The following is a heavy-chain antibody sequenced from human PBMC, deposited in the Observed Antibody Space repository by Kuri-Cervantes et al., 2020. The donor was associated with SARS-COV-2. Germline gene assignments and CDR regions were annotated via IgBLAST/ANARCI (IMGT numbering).Heavy chain of an antibody. J-gene: IGHJ6*02. Sequence: GESLKISCAASGSTFSSYGMHWVRQAPGKGLEWVAVIWYDGSNKYYADSVKGRFTISRDNSRNTLYLQMNSLRAEDTAVFYCARPDCTINGVCFMDVWGQGTTVTVSS. D-gene: IGHD2-8*01. V-gene: IGHV3-33*08. CDR1: GSTFSSYG. CDR2: IWYDGSNK. CDR3: ARPDCTINGVCFMDV.